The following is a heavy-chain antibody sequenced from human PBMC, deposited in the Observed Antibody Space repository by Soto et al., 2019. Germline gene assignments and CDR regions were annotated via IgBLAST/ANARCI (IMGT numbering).Heavy chain of an antibody. CDR1: GYSFTSYW. J-gene: IGHJ4*02. CDR3: ARGLRRGYSGYDSSNY. CDR2: IYPGDSDT. V-gene: IGHV5-51*01. D-gene: IGHD5-12*01. Sequence: PGESLKISCKGSGYSFTSYWIGWVRQMPGKGLEWMGIIYPGDSDTRYSPSFQGQVTISADKSISTAYLQWSSLKASDTAMYYCARGLRRGYSGYDSSNYWGQGTLVTVSS.